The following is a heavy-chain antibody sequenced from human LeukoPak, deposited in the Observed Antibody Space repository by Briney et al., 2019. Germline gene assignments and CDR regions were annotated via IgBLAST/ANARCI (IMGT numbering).Heavy chain of an antibody. CDR3: ARGYYYDSSGYYLDAFDI. V-gene: IGHV4-34*01. Sequence: SETLSLTCAVYGGSFSGYYWSWIRQPPGKGLEWIGEINHSGSTNYNPSLKSRVTISVDTSKNQFSLKLSSVTAADTAVYYCARGYYYDSSGYYLDAFDIWGQGTMVTVPS. D-gene: IGHD3-22*01. CDR1: GGSFSGYY. J-gene: IGHJ3*02. CDR2: INHSGST.